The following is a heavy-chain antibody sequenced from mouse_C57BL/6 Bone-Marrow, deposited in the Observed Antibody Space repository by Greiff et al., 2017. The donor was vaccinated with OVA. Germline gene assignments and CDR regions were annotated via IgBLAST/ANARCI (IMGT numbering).Heavy chain of an antibody. CDR3: ATKLLRYFDV. J-gene: IGHJ1*03. CDR1: GFTFSSYA. CDR2: ISDGGSYT. Sequence: EVQVVESGGGLVKPGGSLKLSCAASGFTFSSYAMSWVRQTPEKRLEWVATISDGGSYTYYPDNVKGRFTISRDNAKNNLYLQMSHLKSEDTAMYYCATKLLRYFDVWGTGTTVTVSS. V-gene: IGHV5-4*01. D-gene: IGHD1-1*01.